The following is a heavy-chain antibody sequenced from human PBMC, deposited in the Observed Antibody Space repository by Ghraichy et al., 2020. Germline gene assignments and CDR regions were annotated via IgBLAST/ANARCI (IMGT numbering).Heavy chain of an antibody. J-gene: IGHJ6*02. CDR1: GGSFSGYY. CDR3: ARGGVGPIVQRWLQSPLYYYYGMDV. Sequence: SETLSLTCAVYGGSFSGYYWSWIRQPPGKGLEWIGEINHSGSTNYNPSLKSRVTISVDTSKNQFSLKLSSVTAADTAVYYCARGGVGPIVQRWLQSPLYYYYGMDVWGQGTTVTVSS. D-gene: IGHD5-24*01. CDR2: INHSGST. V-gene: IGHV4-34*01.